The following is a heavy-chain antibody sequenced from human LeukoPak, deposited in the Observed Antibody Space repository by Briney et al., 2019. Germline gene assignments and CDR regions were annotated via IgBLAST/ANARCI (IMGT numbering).Heavy chain of an antibody. V-gene: IGHV1-18*01. Sequence: ASVKVSCTASGYTFASYGVTWVRQAPGQGLEWMGWISAYNGNTNYAQKFQGRVTMTTDTSTSTAYMELRSLRSDDTAVYYCARQVDSTMALPDYWGQGTLVTVSS. CDR2: ISAYNGNT. CDR3: ARQVDSTMALPDY. CDR1: GYTFASYG. J-gene: IGHJ4*02. D-gene: IGHD3-10*01.